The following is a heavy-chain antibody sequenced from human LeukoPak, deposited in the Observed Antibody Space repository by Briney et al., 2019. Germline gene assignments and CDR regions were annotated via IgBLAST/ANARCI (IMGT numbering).Heavy chain of an antibody. CDR1: GSSISSYY. Sequence: SETLSLTCTVSGSSISSYYWSWIRQPPKKGLEWIGYIYYIGSTSYNPSLKSRVTISLDTSTNQFSLKLNSVTAADTAVYYCARARSPTYYDFWSGYYGFDYWGQGTLVTVSS. CDR3: ARARSPTYYDFWSGYYGFDY. V-gene: IGHV4-59*01. CDR2: IYYIGST. D-gene: IGHD3-3*01. J-gene: IGHJ4*02.